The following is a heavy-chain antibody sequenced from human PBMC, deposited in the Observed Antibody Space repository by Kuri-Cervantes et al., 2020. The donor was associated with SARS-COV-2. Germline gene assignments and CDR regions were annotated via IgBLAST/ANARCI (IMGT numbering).Heavy chain of an antibody. J-gene: IGHJ5*02. CDR1: GYSISSGYY. D-gene: IGHD2-2*01. Sequence: GSLRLSCTVSGYSISSGYYWGWIRQPPGKGLEWIGSIYYSGSTYYNPSLKSRVTISVDTSKNQFSLKLSSVTAADTAVYYCARDTLTSSLNWFDPWGQGTLVTDSS. V-gene: IGHV4-38-2*02. CDR3: ARDTLTSSLNWFDP. CDR2: IYYSGST.